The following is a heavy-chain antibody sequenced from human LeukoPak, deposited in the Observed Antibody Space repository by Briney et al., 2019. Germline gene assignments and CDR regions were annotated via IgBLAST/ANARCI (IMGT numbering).Heavy chain of an antibody. D-gene: IGHD2-2*01. CDR2: ISAYNGNT. Sequence: SVTVPYQASVYTFPRYGISWVRQAPPQGLEGLGWISAYNGNTNHAQKLQAKVTITTDTSTSTAYMELRSLRSDDTAVHYCARVVPATMIYYYYGMDGWGQGTTVTVSS. CDR3: ARVVPATMIYYYYGMDG. CDR1: VYTFPRYG. J-gene: IGHJ6*02. V-gene: IGHV1-18*01.